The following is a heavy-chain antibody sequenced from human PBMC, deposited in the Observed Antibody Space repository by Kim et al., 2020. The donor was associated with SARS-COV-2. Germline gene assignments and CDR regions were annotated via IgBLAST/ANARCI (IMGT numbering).Heavy chain of an antibody. V-gene: IGHV1-3*01. J-gene: IGHJ6*02. D-gene: IGHD3-9*01. CDR3: AREFLNYDILTGYYHNYGMDV. CDR1: GYTFTSYA. CDR2: INAGNGNT. Sequence: ASVKVSCKASGYTFTSYAMHWVRQAPGQRLEWMGWINAGNGNTKYSQKFQGRVTITRDTSASTAYMELSSLRSEDTAVYYCAREFLNYDILTGYYHNYGMDVWGQGTTVTVSS.